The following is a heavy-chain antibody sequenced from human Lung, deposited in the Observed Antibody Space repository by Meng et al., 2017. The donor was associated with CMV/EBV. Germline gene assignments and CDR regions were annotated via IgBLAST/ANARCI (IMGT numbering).Heavy chain of an antibody. CDR3: ASFPPPGKQWLVTDY. Sequence: QVQLQESSPGLVKPSGTLSLTCAVSGGSISSSNWWSWVRQPPGKGLEWIGEIYHSGSTNYNPSLKSRDTISVDKSKNQFSLKLSSVTAADTAVYYCASFPPPGKQWLVTDYWGQGTLVTVSS. J-gene: IGHJ4*02. D-gene: IGHD6-19*01. V-gene: IGHV4-4*02. CDR2: IYHSGST. CDR1: GGSISSSNW.